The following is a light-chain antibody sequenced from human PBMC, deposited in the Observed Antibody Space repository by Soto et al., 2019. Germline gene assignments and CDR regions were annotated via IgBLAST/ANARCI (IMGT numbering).Light chain of an antibody. CDR1: QSVSSSY. Sequence: EIVLTQSPGILSLSPGERATLSCRASQSVSSSYLAWYQQKPGQAPRLLIYGASNRATGIPDRFSASASGTGFTLTISRLEPEDFAVYYCQQYDSSPPYTFGQGTKLEIK. CDR3: QQYDSSPPYT. J-gene: IGKJ2*01. V-gene: IGKV3-20*01. CDR2: GAS.